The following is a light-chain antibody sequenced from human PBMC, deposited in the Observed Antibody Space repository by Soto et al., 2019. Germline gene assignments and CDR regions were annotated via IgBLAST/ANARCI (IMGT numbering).Light chain of an antibody. CDR2: SNN. Sequence: QSVLTQPPSASGTPGQRVTISCSGSSSNIGSNTVNWYQQLPGTAPKLLMYSNNQRPSGVPDRFSGSKSGTSASLAISGLQSEDEADYYCAAWDDSLDGHVLFGGGTKVTVL. CDR3: AAWDDSLDGHVL. J-gene: IGLJ2*01. V-gene: IGLV1-44*01. CDR1: SSNIGSNT.